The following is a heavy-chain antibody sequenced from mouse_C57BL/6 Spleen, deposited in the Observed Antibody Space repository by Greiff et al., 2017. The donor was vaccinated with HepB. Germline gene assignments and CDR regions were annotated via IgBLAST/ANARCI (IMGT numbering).Heavy chain of an antibody. V-gene: IGHV3-6*01. Sequence: EVQRVESGPGLVKPSQSLSLTCSVTGYSITSGYYWNWIRQFPGNKLEWMGYISYDGSNNYNPSLKNRISITRDTSKNQFFLKLNSVTTEDTATYYCASHYGSSLYAMDYWGQGTSVTVSS. J-gene: IGHJ4*01. CDR2: ISYDGSN. D-gene: IGHD1-1*01. CDR3: ASHYGSSLYAMDY. CDR1: GYSITSGYY.